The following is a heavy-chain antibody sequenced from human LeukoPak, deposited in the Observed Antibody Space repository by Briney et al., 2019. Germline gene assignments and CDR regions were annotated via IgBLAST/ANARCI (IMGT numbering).Heavy chain of an antibody. J-gene: IGHJ4*02. D-gene: IGHD3-22*01. CDR1: GYTLTELS. CDR3: ARKRGRYESSGFSPPLFDY. V-gene: IGHV1-24*01. Sequence: ASVKVSCKVSGYTLTELSMHWVRQAPGKGLEWMGGFDPEDGETIYVQKFQGRVIMTEDTSTDTAYMELRSLRSDDTAVYYCARKRGRYESSGFSPPLFDYWGQGTLVTVSS. CDR2: FDPEDGET.